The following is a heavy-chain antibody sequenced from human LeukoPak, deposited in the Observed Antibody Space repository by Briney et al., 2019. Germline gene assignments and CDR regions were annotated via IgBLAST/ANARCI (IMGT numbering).Heavy chain of an antibody. CDR3: ARDIGARSDAFDI. D-gene: IGHD3-16*01. Sequence: GGSLRLSCAASGFTFSTYSMNWVRQAPGKGLEWVSHISSSTRTIYAGSVKGRFTISRENAKSSLYLQMNSLRAEDTAVYYCARDIGARSDAFDIWGQGTMVTVSS. J-gene: IGHJ3*02. V-gene: IGHV3-48*04. CDR2: ISSSTRTI. CDR1: GFTFSTYS.